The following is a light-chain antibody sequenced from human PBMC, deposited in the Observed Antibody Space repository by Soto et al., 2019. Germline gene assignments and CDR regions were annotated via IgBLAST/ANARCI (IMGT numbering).Light chain of an antibody. CDR3: SSFTTSRFYV. V-gene: IGLV2-14*01. J-gene: IGLJ1*01. Sequence: QSALTQPASVSGSPGQSITIACTGTNRDVGSYNLVSWYQQRPGEAPKLIISEVRNRPSGISYRFTGSKSGNTASLTISGLQAEDEADYYCSSFTTSRFYVFGPGTKLTVL. CDR2: EVR. CDR1: NRDVGSYNL.